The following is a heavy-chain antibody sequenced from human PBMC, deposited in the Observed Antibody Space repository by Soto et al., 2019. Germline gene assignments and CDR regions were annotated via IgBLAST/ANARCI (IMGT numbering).Heavy chain of an antibody. J-gene: IGHJ5*02. D-gene: IGHD3-3*01. V-gene: IGHV3-48*02. CDR3: ARGPTTRITIFGVVTPNWFAP. CDR1: GFTFSSYS. Sequence: VGSLRLSCAASGFTFSSYSMNWVRQAPGKGLEWVSYISSSSSTIYYADSVKGRFAISRDNAKNSLYLQMNRLRDEDTAVYYCARGPTTRITIFGVVTPNWFAPCGQ. CDR2: ISSSSSTI.